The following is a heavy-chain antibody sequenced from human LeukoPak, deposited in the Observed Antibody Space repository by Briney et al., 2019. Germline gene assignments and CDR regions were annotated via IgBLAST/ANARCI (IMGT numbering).Heavy chain of an antibody. CDR2: ISAYNGNT. Sequence: ASAKVSCTASGYTFTRYGISWGREAPGEGLEWRGWISAYNGNTNYAQKLQGRLTMTTDTSTSTAYMELRSLRSDDTAVYYCPRDGTYHAIKDSSWYWFAPWAQGTLVTVSS. CDR3: PRDGTYHAIKDSSWYWFAP. D-gene: IGHD6-13*01. CDR1: GYTFTRYG. V-gene: IGHV1-18*04. J-gene: IGHJ5*02.